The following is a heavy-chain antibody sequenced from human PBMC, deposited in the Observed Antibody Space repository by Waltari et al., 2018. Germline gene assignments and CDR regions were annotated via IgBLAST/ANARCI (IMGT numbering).Heavy chain of an antibody. J-gene: IGHJ5*02. CDR2: IYHDGTS. V-gene: IGHV4-39*02. CDR1: GGAISGSGYY. CDR3: ARPGSSSPYYWFNP. D-gene: IGHD3-10*01. Sequence: QLQLQESGPGVVEPSGTLYLTCTVSGGAISGSGYYWGWLRQPPGKGLEWIASIYHDGTSYYTPSLKSRVTISVDTFKNNFSLKLTSVTAADTAIYYCARPGSSSPYYWFNPWGRGILVTVSS.